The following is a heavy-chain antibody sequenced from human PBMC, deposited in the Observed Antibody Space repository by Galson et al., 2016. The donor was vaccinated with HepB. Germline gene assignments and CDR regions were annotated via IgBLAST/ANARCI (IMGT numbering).Heavy chain of an antibody. CDR1: GYTFSSYG. D-gene: IGHD7-27*01. Sequence: SVKVSCKASGYTFSSYGISWVRQAPGQGLEWMGWISAYNGNTNYAQNLQGRVTMTTDTSTSTVYMELSSLRSEDTAVYYCARRATNWGSSYFDYWGQGTLVTVSS. CDR2: ISAYNGNT. CDR3: ARRATNWGSSYFDY. J-gene: IGHJ4*02. V-gene: IGHV1-18*01.